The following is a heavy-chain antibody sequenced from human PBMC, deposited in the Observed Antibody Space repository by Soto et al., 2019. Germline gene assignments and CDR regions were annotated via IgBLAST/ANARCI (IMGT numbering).Heavy chain of an antibody. Sequence: DVQLLESGGGLVQPGGSLRLSCAASGFTFSSFAMGWVRQPAGKGLEWVSSVSAGGGSTYYADSVRGQFTVSRDNSRNTVYLELSSLTVEDTATYYCARDLDSRHWNDMNWFDAWGQGTLVTVSS. CDR3: ARDLDSRHWNDMNWFDA. J-gene: IGHJ5*02. V-gene: IGHV3-23*01. CDR1: GFTFSSFA. CDR2: VSAGGGST. D-gene: IGHD1-1*01.